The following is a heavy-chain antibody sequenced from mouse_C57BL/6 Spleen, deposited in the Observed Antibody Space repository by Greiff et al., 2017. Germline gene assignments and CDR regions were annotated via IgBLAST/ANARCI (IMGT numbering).Heavy chain of an antibody. D-gene: IGHD1-1*01. V-gene: IGHV1-82*01. CDR3: TRPLYCGSPDYYAKGC. CDR1: GYAFSSSW. J-gene: IGHJ4*01. CDR2: IYPGDGDT. Sequence: QVQLQQSGPELVKPGASVKISCKASGYAFSSSWMNWVQQRPGKGLEWIGRIYPGDGDTNYNGKFKGKATLTADQSSSTAYMPLSSLTSEDTAVYICTRPLYCGSPDYYAKGCWGKGTSVTDAS.